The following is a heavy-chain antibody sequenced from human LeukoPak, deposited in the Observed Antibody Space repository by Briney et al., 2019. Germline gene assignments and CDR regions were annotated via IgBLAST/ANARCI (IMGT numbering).Heavy chain of an antibody. D-gene: IGHD5-24*01. CDR3: AKDRWLQYLTYFDY. Sequence: ASVKVSCKASGYTFTGYYMHWVRQAPGQGLEWMGWINPNSGGTNYAQKFQGRVTMTRDTSISTAYMELSRLRSDDTAVYYCAKDRWLQYLTYFDYWGQGTLVTVSS. V-gene: IGHV1-2*02. CDR1: GYTFTGYY. J-gene: IGHJ4*02. CDR2: INPNSGGT.